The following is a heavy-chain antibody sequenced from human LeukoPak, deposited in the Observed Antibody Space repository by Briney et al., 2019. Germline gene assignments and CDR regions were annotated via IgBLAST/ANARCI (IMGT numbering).Heavy chain of an antibody. Sequence: GGSLRLSCAASGFTFSSYWMSWVRQAPGKGLEWVVNIKQDGSEKYYVDSVKGRFTISRDNAKNSLYLQMNSLRAEDTAVYYCARDRTYSSKYYYYYYYMDVWGKGTTVTVSS. V-gene: IGHV3-7*01. D-gene: IGHD6-13*01. CDR3: ARDRTYSSKYYYYYYYMDV. CDR1: GFTFSSYW. CDR2: IKQDGSEK. J-gene: IGHJ6*03.